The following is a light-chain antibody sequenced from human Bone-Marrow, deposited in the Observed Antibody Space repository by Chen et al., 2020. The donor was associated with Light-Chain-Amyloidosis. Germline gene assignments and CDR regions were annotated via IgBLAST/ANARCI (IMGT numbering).Light chain of an antibody. V-gene: IGKV3-11*01. J-gene: IGKJ1*01. CDR2: DAS. Sequence: EIVLTQSPATLSLSPGERATLSCRASQSVSSYLAWSQQKPGQPPRLLIYDASNRATGIPARFSGSASGTDFTLTISRLEPEDFAVYYWQQRSNWPPTFGQGTKVEIK. CDR3: QQRSNWPPT. CDR1: QSVSSY.